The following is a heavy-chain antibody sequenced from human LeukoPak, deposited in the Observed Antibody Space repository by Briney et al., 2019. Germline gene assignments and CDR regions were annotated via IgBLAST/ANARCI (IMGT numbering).Heavy chain of an antibody. CDR2: IYTSGST. CDR3: ARQITMVRGVMGYFDY. Sequence: SETLSLTCTVSGGSISSGTNYWSWIRQPAGKGLEWIGRIYTSGSTNYNPSLKSRVTISVDTSKNQFSLKLSSVTAADTAVYYCARQITMVRGVMGYFDYWGQGTLVTVSS. CDR1: GGSISSGTNY. J-gene: IGHJ4*02. V-gene: IGHV4-61*02. D-gene: IGHD3-10*01.